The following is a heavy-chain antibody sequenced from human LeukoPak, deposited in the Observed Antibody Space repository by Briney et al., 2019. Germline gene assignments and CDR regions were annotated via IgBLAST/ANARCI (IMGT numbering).Heavy chain of an antibody. Sequence: SVKVSCKASGYTFTGYYMHWVRQAPGQGLEWMGRIIPILGIANYAQKFQGRVTITADKSTSTAYMELSSLRSEDTAVYYCARDLGLGPLDYWGQGTLVTVSS. J-gene: IGHJ4*02. CDR3: ARDLGLGPLDY. CDR1: GYTFTGYY. V-gene: IGHV1-69*04. CDR2: IIPILGIA.